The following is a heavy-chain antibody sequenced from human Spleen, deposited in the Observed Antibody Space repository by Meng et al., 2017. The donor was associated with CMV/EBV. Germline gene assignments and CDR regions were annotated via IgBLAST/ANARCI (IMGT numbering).Heavy chain of an antibody. CDR2: INWNGGST. Sequence: GESLKISCAAFGFTFSSYAMNWVRQAPGKGLEWVSGINWNGGSTGYADSVRGRFTISRDNAKNSLYLQMNSLRAEDTALYYCARGGSGYINYYYGMDVWGQGTTVTVSS. J-gene: IGHJ6*02. CDR1: GFTFSSYA. V-gene: IGHV3-20*04. CDR3: ARGGSGYINYYYGMDV. D-gene: IGHD5-12*01.